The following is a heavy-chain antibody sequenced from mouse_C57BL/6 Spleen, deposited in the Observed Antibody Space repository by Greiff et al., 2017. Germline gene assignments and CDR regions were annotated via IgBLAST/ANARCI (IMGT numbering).Heavy chain of an antibody. CDR3: AMEGFYDGYSPFDY. D-gene: IGHD2-3*01. V-gene: IGHV1-52*01. J-gene: IGHJ2*01. Sequence: QVQLQQPGAELVRPGSSVKLSCKASGYTFTSYWMHWVKQRPIQGLEWIGNIDPSDSETHYNQKFKDKATLTVDKSSSTAYMQLSRLTSEDSAVYYCAMEGFYDGYSPFDYWGQGTTLKVSS. CDR2: IDPSDSET. CDR1: GYTFTSYW.